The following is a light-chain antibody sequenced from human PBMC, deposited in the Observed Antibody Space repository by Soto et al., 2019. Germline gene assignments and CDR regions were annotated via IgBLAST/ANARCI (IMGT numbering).Light chain of an antibody. J-gene: IGLJ1*01. V-gene: IGLV3-1*01. CDR3: QAWDRSTWV. Sequence: SSELTQPPSVSVSPGQTASITCSGDKLGDKYVCWYHQKPGQSPVLVIYQDSKRPSGIPERFSGSNSGNTATLTIRGTQPMDEADYYCQAWDRSTWVFGTGTKLTVL. CDR2: QDS. CDR1: KLGDKY.